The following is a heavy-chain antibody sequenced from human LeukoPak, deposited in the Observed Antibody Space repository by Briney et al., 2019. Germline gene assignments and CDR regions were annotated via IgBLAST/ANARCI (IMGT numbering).Heavy chain of an antibody. J-gene: IGHJ5*02. Sequence: TSETLSLTCAVYGGSFSGYYWSWIRQPPGKGLEWIGEINHSGSTNYNPSLKSRVTISVDTSKNQFSLKLSSVTAADTAVYYCARVCSKFPRITIFGVVISFSWFDPWGQGTLVTVSS. CDR2: INHSGST. V-gene: IGHV4-34*01. CDR1: GGSFSGYY. CDR3: ARVCSKFPRITIFGVVISFSWFDP. D-gene: IGHD3-3*01.